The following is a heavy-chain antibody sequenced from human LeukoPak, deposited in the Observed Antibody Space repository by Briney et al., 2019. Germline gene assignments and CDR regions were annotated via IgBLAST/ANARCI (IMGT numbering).Heavy chain of an antibody. V-gene: IGHV3-33*08. D-gene: IGHD3-16*01. J-gene: IGHJ4*02. CDR2: IWYGGSNK. Sequence: GGSLRLSCAASGFTFSSYGMHWVRQAPGKGLEWVAVIWYGGSNKYYADSVKGRFTISRDNAKNSLYLQMNSLRAEDTAVYYCARGGGAPDYWGQGTLVTVSS. CDR1: GFTFSSYG. CDR3: ARGGGAPDY.